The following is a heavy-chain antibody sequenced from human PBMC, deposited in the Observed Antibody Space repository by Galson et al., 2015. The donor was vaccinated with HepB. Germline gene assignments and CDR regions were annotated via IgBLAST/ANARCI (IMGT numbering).Heavy chain of an antibody. V-gene: IGHV3-74*01. J-gene: IGHJ4*02. CDR1: GFTFSSYW. D-gene: IGHD6-13*01. CDR3: TTGYSSTWHDGY. Sequence: SLRLSCAASGFTFSSYWIHWVRQAPGKGLVWVSRINSDGSTTYYADSVKGRFTISRDNAKNTLYLQMNSLRAEDTAVYYCTTGYSSTWHDGYWGQGTLVAVSS. CDR2: INSDGSTT.